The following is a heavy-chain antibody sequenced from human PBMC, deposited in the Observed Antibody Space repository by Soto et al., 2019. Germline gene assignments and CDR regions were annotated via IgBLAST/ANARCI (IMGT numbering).Heavy chain of an antibody. CDR1: GFNFSSYA. CDR3: ARGLRKGSWFGLATHYYYCMDV. J-gene: IGHJ6*02. D-gene: IGHD6-13*01. V-gene: IGHV3-30-3*01. CDR2: ISYDGTNE. Sequence: QVQLVESGGGVVQPGRSLRLSCAASGFNFSSYAMHWVRQAPGKGLEWVAVISYDGTNEYYADSVKGRFTISRDNSKNTLYLQMNSLRTEDTAVYYCARGLRKGSWFGLATHYYYCMDVWGQGTTVTVSS.